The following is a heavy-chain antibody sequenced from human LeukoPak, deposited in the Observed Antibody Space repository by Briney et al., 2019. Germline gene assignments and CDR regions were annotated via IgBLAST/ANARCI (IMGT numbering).Heavy chain of an antibody. CDR1: GYTFTSYA. CDR2: INGNGNT. Sequence: ASVKVSCKASGYTFTSYAIHWVRQAPGQRLEWMGWINGNGNTKYSQKFQGRVTITRDTSASTAYMELSSLRSEDMAVYYCARDSNWNYGDYWGQGTLVTVSS. V-gene: IGHV1-3*03. D-gene: IGHD1-7*01. J-gene: IGHJ4*02. CDR3: ARDSNWNYGDY.